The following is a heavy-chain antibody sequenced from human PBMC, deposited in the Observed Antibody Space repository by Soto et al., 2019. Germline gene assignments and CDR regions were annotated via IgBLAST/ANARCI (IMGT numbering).Heavy chain of an antibody. Sequence: ASVKVSCKASGYTFTSYAMHWVRQAPGQRLEWMGWINAGNGNTKYSQKFQGRVTITRDTSASTAYMGLSSLRSEDTAVYYCASYDFWSGYSLYYYYGMDVWGQGTTVTVSS. CDR3: ASYDFWSGYSLYYYYGMDV. V-gene: IGHV1-3*01. J-gene: IGHJ6*02. CDR2: INAGNGNT. D-gene: IGHD3-3*01. CDR1: GYTFTSYA.